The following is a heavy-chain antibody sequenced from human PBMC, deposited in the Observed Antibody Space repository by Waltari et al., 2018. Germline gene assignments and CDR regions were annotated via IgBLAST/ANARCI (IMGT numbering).Heavy chain of an antibody. J-gene: IGHJ4*02. CDR2: INPNGGGT. D-gene: IGHD3-10*01. Sequence: QVQLVQSGAEVKKPGASVKVSCKASGYTFTGYYMHWVRQAPGQGLEWRGWINPNGGGTNYAQKFQGRVTMTRETSISTAYMELSRLRSDDTAVYYWARDASDYYGSGSPDYWGQGTLVTVSS. CDR1: GYTFTGYY. V-gene: IGHV1-2*02. CDR3: ARDASDYYGSGSPDY.